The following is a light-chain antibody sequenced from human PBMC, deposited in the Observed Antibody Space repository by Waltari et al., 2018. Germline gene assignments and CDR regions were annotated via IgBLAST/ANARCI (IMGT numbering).Light chain of an antibody. CDR1: QDINSD. V-gene: IGKV1-13*02. Sequence: AIQLTQSPSSLSASVGDRVPSACRASQDINSDLAWYQQKPGKAPKLLIYYASSLQSGVPSRFSGSGSGTDFTLTISSLQPEDFATYHCQHFKTYPITFGQGTRLEIK. J-gene: IGKJ5*01. CDR2: YAS. CDR3: QHFKTYPIT.